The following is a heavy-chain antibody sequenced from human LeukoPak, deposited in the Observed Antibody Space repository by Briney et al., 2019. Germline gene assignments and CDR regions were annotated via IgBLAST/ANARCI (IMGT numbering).Heavy chain of an antibody. CDR1: GFTFSSYA. D-gene: IGHD4-17*01. V-gene: IGHV3-23*01. J-gene: IGHJ6*02. CDR2: ISGSGGST. CDR3: AKDDYGDYYYYGMDV. Sequence: GGSLRLSCAASGFTFSSYAMSWVRQAPGKGLEWVSAISGSGGSTYYADSVKGRFTISRDNSKNTLYLQMNSLRAEDTAVYYCAKDDYGDYYYYGMDVWGRGTTVTVSS.